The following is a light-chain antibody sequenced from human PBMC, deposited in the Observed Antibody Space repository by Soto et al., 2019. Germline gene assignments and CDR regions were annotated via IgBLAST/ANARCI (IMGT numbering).Light chain of an antibody. J-gene: IGKJ2*01. CDR2: RTS. CDR3: QQSYSTPYS. Sequence: DIQMTQSPSSLSASVGDRVTITCRASRSIGNYLNWYQQKPESAPNLLIYRTSSLQSGVPSRFIGSGSGTDFTITISSLQPEDFATYYCQQSYSTPYSFGQGTKLDIK. CDR1: RSIGNY. V-gene: IGKV1-39*01.